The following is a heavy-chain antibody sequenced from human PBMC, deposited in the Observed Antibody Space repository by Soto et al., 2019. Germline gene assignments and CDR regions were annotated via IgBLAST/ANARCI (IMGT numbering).Heavy chain of an antibody. D-gene: IGHD2-15*01. CDR2: IDASCGST. CDR1: GFTFNSYS. V-gene: IGHV3-23*01. Sequence: EVQLLESGGGLVQPGGSLKLSCGASGFTFNSYSMSRVRQAPGKGLGWGSLIDASCGSTYYPDSVKGRFTISRDNSKNTLYLQLNNLRAEDTAVFYCAKCTVGTCYHFDYWGQGALVTVSS. J-gene: IGHJ4*02. CDR3: AKCTVGTCYHFDY.